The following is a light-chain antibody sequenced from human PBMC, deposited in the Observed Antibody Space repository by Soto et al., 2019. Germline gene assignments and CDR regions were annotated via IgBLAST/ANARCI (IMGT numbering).Light chain of an antibody. V-gene: IGKV1-39*01. CDR3: QQSYKNPHT. CDR1: QRIRTD. J-gene: IGKJ4*01. CDR2: VAS. Sequence: IQMTQSPSSLSASVGERVTITCRASQRIRTDLNWYQQRPGKAPKVLIYVASTLQTGVPSRFSGSSSGTDFNLTITSLHPEDFALYYCQQSYKNPHTFGGGTRVEIK.